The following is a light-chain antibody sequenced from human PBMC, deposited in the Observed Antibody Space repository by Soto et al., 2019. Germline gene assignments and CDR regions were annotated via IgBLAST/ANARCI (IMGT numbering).Light chain of an antibody. CDR1: QSINSW. CDR3: QQHRT. V-gene: IGKV1-5*03. Sequence: IQMTQSPSTLSASIGDRVTITCRASQSINSWLAWYQQKPGKAPKLLIYKASSLESGVPSRFSGSGSGTEFTLTISSLQPDDFATYYCQQHRTFGQGTKLEIK. CDR2: KAS. J-gene: IGKJ2*01.